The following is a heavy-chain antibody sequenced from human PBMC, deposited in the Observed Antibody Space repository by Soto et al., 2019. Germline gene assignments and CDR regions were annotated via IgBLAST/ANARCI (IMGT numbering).Heavy chain of an antibody. CDR2: INPKSGGT. Sequence: GASVKVSCKASGYTFTGYYMHWVRQAPGQGLEWMGWINPKSGGTNYAQKFQDWVTMTRDTSISTAYMELSRLRSDDTAVYYCARDSNQYQLLAYAMDVWGQGTTVTVSS. CDR1: GYTFTGYY. CDR3: ARDSNQYQLLAYAMDV. D-gene: IGHD2-2*01. J-gene: IGHJ6*02. V-gene: IGHV1-2*04.